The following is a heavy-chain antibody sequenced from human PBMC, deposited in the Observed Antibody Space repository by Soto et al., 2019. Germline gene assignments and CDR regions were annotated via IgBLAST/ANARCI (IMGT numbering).Heavy chain of an antibody. CDR2: IYYSGST. CDR1: GGSVSSGSYY. V-gene: IGHV4-61*01. CDR3: ARDRKLEAGQYYYYYMDV. Sequence: SETLSLTCTVSGGSVSSGSYYWSWIRQPPGKGLEWIGYIYYSGSTNYNPSLKSRVTISVDASKNQFSLKLSSVTAADTAVYYCARDRKLEAGQYYYYYMDVWGKGTTVTVS. J-gene: IGHJ6*03. D-gene: IGHD1-1*01.